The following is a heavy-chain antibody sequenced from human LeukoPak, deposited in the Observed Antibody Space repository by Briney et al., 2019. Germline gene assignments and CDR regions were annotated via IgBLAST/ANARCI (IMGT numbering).Heavy chain of an antibody. CDR2: VSGDGSST. CDR3: VRDIAPLGTVWFDP. V-gene: IGHV3-74*01. Sequence: GGSLRLSCAASGFTFNNYWMYWVRQAPGKGLVWVSRVSGDGSSTTYADFVKGRFTISRDNAKNTLFLQMNSLRVEDTAVYYCVRDIAPLGTVWFDPWGQGTLVTVSS. D-gene: IGHD6-13*01. CDR1: GFTFNNYW. J-gene: IGHJ5*02.